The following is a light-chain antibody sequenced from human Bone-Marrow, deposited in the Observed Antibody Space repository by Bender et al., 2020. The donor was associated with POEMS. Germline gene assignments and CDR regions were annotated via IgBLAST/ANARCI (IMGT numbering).Light chain of an antibody. Sequence: QSVLTQPPSASGTPGQRVTISCSGSSSDIAINYVYWYQQIPGSAPKLLIFDVTKRPSGVPDRLSGSKSGNTASLTISGLQAEDEADYYCCSTVGTDTLIFGGGTKVTVL. CDR3: CSTVGTDTLI. V-gene: IGLV1-47*02. CDR2: DVT. CDR1: SSDIAINY. J-gene: IGLJ2*01.